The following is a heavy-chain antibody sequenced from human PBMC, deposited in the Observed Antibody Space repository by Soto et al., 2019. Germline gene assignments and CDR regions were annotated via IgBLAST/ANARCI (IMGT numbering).Heavy chain of an antibody. CDR2: ISHSGST. V-gene: IGHV4-34*01. CDR1: GASFSVSDYH. CDR3: ARGRRAALIETRIFRVLFDF. J-gene: IGHJ4*01. D-gene: IGHD3-10*01. Sequence: QVQLQQWGAGLLKPSETLSLTCTVSGASFSVSDYHWSWIRQPPGKGLEWVGEISHSGSTNYSPSPKGRVSITGDTAKNPGSLEAGSVTGADTAVDFWARGRRAALIETRIFRVLFDFWGHGTMVIVS.